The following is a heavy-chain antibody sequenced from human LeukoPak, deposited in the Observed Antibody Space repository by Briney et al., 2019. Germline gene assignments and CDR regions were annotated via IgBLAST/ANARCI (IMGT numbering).Heavy chain of an antibody. V-gene: IGHV3-30*02. J-gene: IGHJ4*02. CDR3: AKYTTGSYQRAFDY. CDR2: TRYDGNNK. D-gene: IGHD1-1*01. Sequence: PGRSLRLSCAASGFSFSTYAMHWVRQAPCKGLEWVASTRYDGNNKYYADSVKGRFTISRDNSKNTLYLQVNSLRAEDTAVYYCAKYTTGSYQRAFDYWGQGTLVTVSS. CDR1: GFSFSTYA.